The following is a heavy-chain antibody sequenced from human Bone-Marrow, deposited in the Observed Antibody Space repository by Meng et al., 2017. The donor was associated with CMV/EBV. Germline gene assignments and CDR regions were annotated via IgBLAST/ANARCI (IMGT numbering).Heavy chain of an antibody. Sequence: GESLKISCAASGFTFSSYSMNWVRQAPGKGLEWVSSISSSSSYIYYADSVKGRFTISRDSSKNALYLQMNSLRAEDTAVYYCARDLFAWAVPSTPFDFWGQGTLVTVSS. CDR1: GFTFSSYS. V-gene: IGHV3-21*01. CDR3: ARDLFAWAVPSTPFDF. CDR2: ISSSSSYI. D-gene: IGHD3-16*01. J-gene: IGHJ4*02.